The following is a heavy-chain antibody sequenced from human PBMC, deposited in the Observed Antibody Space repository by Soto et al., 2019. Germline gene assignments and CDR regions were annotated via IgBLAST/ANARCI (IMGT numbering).Heavy chain of an antibody. V-gene: IGHV3-30-3*01. CDR1: GGPFSSYA. CDR2: ISYDGSNK. D-gene: IGHD6-13*01. J-gene: IGHJ4*02. CDR3: ARGGLLAAAIDY. Sequence: GGSLRLSCAASGGPFSSYAMHWVRQAPGKGLEWVAVISYDGSNKYYADSVKGRFTISRDNSKNTLYLQMNSQRAEDTAVYYCARGGLLAAAIDYWGQGTLVTVSS.